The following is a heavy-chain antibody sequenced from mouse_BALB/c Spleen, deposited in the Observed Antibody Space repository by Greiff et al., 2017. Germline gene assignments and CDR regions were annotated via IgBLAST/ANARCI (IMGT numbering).Heavy chain of an antibody. D-gene: IGHD4-1*01. Sequence: VQLQESGAELVRPGASVTPSCKASGYTFTDYEMHWVKQTPVHGLEWIGAIDPETGGTAYNQKFKGKATLTADKSSSTAYMELRSLTSEDSAVYYCTSNWDGGYFDVWGAGTTVTVSS. V-gene: IGHV1-15*01. CDR3: TSNWDGGYFDV. J-gene: IGHJ1*01. CDR1: GYTFTDYE. CDR2: IDPETGGT.